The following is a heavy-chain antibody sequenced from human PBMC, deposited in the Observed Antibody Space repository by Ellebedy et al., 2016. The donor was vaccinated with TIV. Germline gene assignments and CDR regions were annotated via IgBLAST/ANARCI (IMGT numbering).Heavy chain of an antibody. CDR3: ARADTAMVRPLQDY. CDR1: GYTFTSYG. CDR2: ISAYNGNT. J-gene: IGHJ4*02. D-gene: IGHD5-18*01. Sequence: AASVKVSCKASGYTFTSYGISWVRQAPGQGLEWMGWISAYNGNTNYAQKLQGRVTMTTDTSTSTAYMELRSLRSDDTAVYYCARADTAMVRPLQDYWGQGTLVTVSS. V-gene: IGHV1-18*01.